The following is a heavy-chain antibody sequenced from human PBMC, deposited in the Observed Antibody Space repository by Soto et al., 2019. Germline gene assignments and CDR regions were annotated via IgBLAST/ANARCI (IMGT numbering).Heavy chain of an antibody. CDR2: IFYTGST. J-gene: IGHJ4*02. V-gene: IGHV4-31*03. Sequence: PSETLSLTCIVSGASISSGGYYWSWIRQHPGKGLEWIGYIFYTGSTYYNPSLKSRVTISMDTSMNQFSLELTSVTAADTAVYYCARADYGGVPDSWGQGTQVTVSS. D-gene: IGHD4-17*01. CDR1: GASISSGGYY. CDR3: ARADYGGVPDS.